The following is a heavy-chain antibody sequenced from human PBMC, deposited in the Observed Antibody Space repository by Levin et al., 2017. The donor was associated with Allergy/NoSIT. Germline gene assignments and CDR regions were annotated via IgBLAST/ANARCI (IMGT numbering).Heavy chain of an antibody. V-gene: IGHV3-23*01. D-gene: IGHD6-19*01. CDR2: ISVSGGST. CDR3: AKGEIFIAVAAYYFDY. Sequence: GGSLRLSCAASGFTFSSYAMSWVRQAPGKGLEWVSSISVSGGSTYYADSVQGRFTISRDNSKNTLYLQMNSLRVEDTAVYYCAKGEIFIAVAAYYFDYWGQGTLVTVSS. J-gene: IGHJ4*02. CDR1: GFTFSSYA.